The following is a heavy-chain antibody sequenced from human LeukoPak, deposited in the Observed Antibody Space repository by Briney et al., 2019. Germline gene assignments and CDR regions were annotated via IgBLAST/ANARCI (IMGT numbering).Heavy chain of an antibody. V-gene: IGHV3-74*01. CDR2: INSDGTTT. CDR1: GFTFSSHW. Sequence: GGSLRLSCAASGFTFSSHWMHWVRQAPGKGLVWVSRINSDGTTTGYADSVQGRFTISRDNAKNTLYLQMNSLRAEDTAVYYCIRGLGGGSDYWGLGTLVTVTS. D-gene: IGHD4-23*01. J-gene: IGHJ4*02. CDR3: IRGLGGGSDY.